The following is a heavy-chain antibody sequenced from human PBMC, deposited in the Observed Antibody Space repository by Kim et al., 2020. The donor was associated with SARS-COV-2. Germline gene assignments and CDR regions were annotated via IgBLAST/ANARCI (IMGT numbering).Heavy chain of an antibody. J-gene: IGHJ5*02. D-gene: IGHD6-13*01. CDR1: GYTFTSYY. V-gene: IGHV1-46*01. CDR2: INPSGGST. Sequence: ASVKVSCKASGYTFTSYYMHWVRQAPGQGLEWMGIINPSGGSTSYAQKFQGRVTMTRDTSTSTVYMELSSLRSEDTAVYYCARDAIRSSWPRYNWFDPWGQGTLVTVSS. CDR3: ARDAIRSSWPRYNWFDP.